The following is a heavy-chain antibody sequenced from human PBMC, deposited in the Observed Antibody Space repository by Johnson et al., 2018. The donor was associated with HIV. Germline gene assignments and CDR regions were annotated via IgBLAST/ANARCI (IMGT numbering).Heavy chain of an antibody. CDR2: ISYDGSNK. D-gene: IGHD3-22*01. J-gene: IGHJ3*02. CDR3: AATYYYDSSGSRYPFDI. V-gene: IGHV3-30*03. CDR1: GFTFSSYG. Sequence: QVQLVESGGGLVKPGGSLRLSCAASGFTFSSYGMHWVRQAPGKGLEWVAVISYDGSNKYSADSVKGRFTISRDNSKNTLYLQMNSLRAEDTAVYYCAATYYYDSSGSRYPFDIWGQGTMVTVSS.